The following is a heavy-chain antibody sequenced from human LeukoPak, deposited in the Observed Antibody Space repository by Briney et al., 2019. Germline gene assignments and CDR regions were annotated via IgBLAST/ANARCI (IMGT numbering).Heavy chain of an antibody. CDR2: ISSSSSYI. Sequence: GGSLRLSCAASGFTFSSYGMHWVRQAPGKGLEWVSSISSSSSYIYYADSVKGRFTISRDNAKNSLYLQMNSLRAEDTAVYYCARDAVPSLGPGIGMDVWGQGTTVTISS. V-gene: IGHV3-21*01. J-gene: IGHJ6*02. CDR1: GFTFSSYG. D-gene: IGHD1-14*01. CDR3: ARDAVPSLGPGIGMDV.